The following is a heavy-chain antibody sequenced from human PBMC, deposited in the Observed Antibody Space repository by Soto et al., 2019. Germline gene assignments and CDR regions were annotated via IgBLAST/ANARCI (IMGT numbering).Heavy chain of an antibody. V-gene: IGHV4-31*03. J-gene: IGHJ4*01. CDR2: IYFRGDA. CDR3: ASGVIVPTTLVH. CDR1: GGSVRSDRYY. D-gene: IGHD5-12*01. Sequence: QVQLQESGPGLVKPSQTLSLTCTVSGGSVRSDRYYWSWIRQRPGKGLEWIGYIYFRGDAYYNPSLKSRVAISVDTSKNQFSLKLNSVPAADTAVYYCASGVIVPTTLVHWGQGALVTVSP.